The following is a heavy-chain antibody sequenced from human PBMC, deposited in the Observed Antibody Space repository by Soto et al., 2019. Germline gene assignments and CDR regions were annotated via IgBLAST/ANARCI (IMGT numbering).Heavy chain of an antibody. CDR2: IHSSGIT. D-gene: IGHD6-13*01. J-gene: IGHJ5*02. Sequence: SETLSLTCTVSGASMNSYHWSWIRQPAWKGLEWIGHIHSSGITNYNPSLKSRVTMSVDTSKNQFSLRLMSLTAADTAVYYCARDQGLAAAGITWFDPWGQRSLVTVSS. V-gene: IGHV4-4*07. CDR1: GASMNSYH. CDR3: ARDQGLAAAGITWFDP.